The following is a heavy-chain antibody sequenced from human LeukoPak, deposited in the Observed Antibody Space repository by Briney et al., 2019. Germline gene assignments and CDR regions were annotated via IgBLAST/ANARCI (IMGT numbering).Heavy chain of an antibody. Sequence: GGSLRLSCAASGFTVSSNYMSWVRQAPGKGLEWVSSINWNGGITGYADSVKGRFTISRDNGKNSLYLQMNSLRAEDTALYYCARVYSGSFSPFDYWGQGTLVTVSS. CDR3: ARVYSGSFSPFDY. D-gene: IGHD1-26*01. V-gene: IGHV3-20*04. CDR2: INWNGGIT. J-gene: IGHJ4*02. CDR1: GFTVSSNY.